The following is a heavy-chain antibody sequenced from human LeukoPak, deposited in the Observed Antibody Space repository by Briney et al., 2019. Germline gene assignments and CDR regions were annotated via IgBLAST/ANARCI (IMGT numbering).Heavy chain of an antibody. CDR2: LWYDGGNE. V-gene: IGHV3-33*01. CDR1: GFTFSAYV. CDR3: ARVRADSSGHDIDH. Sequence: LTGGSLRLSCAASGFTFSAYVMHWVRQAPGKGLEWVAILWYDGGNEYYADSVKGRFTMSRDNSKNTLHLQMNSLRAGDTAVYYCARVRADSSGHDIDHWGQGTLVTVSS. D-gene: IGHD3-22*01. J-gene: IGHJ4*02.